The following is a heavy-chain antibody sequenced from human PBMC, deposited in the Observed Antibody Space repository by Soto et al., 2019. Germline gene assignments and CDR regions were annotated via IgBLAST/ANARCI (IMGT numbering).Heavy chain of an antibody. D-gene: IGHD6-13*01. CDR2: MNPINGAT. Sequence: QVQLVQSGAEVKQSGASVKVSCKASGYDFTAYAINWVRQASGQGLEWMGWMNPINGATGSARRFQGRVSMTRNTATGTAYLELTSLRSDDTAVYYCGRGPSPRAPAGGTPYYYAMDVWGQGTTVTVSS. CDR3: GRGPSPRAPAGGTPYYYAMDV. J-gene: IGHJ6*02. CDR1: GYDFTAYA. V-gene: IGHV1-8*02.